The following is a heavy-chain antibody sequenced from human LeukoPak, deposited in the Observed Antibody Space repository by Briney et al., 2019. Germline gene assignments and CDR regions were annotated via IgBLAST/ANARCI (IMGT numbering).Heavy chain of an antibody. Sequence: ASVKVSCKASGYTFTSYGISWVRRAPGQGLEWMGWISAYNGNTNYAQKLQGRVTMTTDTSTSTAYMELRSLRSDDTAVYYCASSRITYYYGSGSLAYWGQGTLVTVSS. CDR1: GYTFTSYG. V-gene: IGHV1-18*01. D-gene: IGHD3-10*01. CDR2: ISAYNGNT. CDR3: ASSRITYYYGSGSLAY. J-gene: IGHJ4*02.